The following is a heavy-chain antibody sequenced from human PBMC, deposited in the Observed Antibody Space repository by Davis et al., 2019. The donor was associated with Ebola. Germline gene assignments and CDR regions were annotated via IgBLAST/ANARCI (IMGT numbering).Heavy chain of an antibody. CDR2: IYYSGST. J-gene: IGHJ5*02. D-gene: IGHD6-13*01. CDR1: GGSISSYY. V-gene: IGHV4-59*08. Sequence: SETLSLTCTVSGGSISSYYWSWIRQPPGKGLEWIGYIYYSGSTNYNPSLKSRVTISVDTSKNQFSLKLSSVTAADTAVYYCARLGIAAADAFFAPWGQGTLVTVSS. CDR3: ARLGIAAADAFFAP.